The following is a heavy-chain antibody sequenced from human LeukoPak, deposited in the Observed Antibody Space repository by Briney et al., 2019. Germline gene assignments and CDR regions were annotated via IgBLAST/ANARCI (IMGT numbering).Heavy chain of an antibody. Sequence: GGSLRLSCAASGFTFSTHSMNGVRQAPGKGLEWVSYISHTGNDIYYGESVKGRFTISRDNAKSSLYLQMHTLRAEDTAVYYCAGDGTGVLPGDAFDIWSQGTMVTVSS. CDR1: GFTFSTHS. D-gene: IGHD1-1*01. CDR2: ISHTGNDI. CDR3: AGDGTGVLPGDAFDI. J-gene: IGHJ3*02. V-gene: IGHV3-21*05.